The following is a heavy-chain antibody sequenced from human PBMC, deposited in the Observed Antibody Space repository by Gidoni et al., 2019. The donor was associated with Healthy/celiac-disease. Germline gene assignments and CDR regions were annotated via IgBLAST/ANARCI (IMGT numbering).Heavy chain of an antibody. V-gene: IGHV3-30*04. CDR2: ISYDGSNK. CDR3: ARDYVAAAGRGSAGWFDP. J-gene: IGHJ5*02. D-gene: IGHD6-13*01. CDR1: GFTFSSYA. Sequence: QVQLVESGGGVVQPGRSLRLSCAASGFTFSSYAMHWVRQAPGKGLEWVAVISYDGSNKYYADSVKGRFTISRDNSKNTLYLQMNSLRAEETAVYYCARDYVAAAGRGSAGWFDPWGQGTLVTVSS.